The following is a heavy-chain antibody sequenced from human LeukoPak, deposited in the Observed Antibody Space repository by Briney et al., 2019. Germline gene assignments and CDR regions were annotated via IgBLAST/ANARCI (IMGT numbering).Heavy chain of an antibody. D-gene: IGHD4-17*01. CDR1: GFTFSSYA. CDR2: ISSSGYNT. Sequence: GGSLRLSCAASGFTFSSYAMSWVRQAPGQGLEWVSAISSSGYNTYYADSVKGRFTILRDNSENTLYLQMDSLRGEDTALYYCAKDRSGGTTTTVMVAWGQGTLVTVSS. J-gene: IGHJ5*02. CDR3: AKDRSGGTTTTVMVA. V-gene: IGHV3-23*01.